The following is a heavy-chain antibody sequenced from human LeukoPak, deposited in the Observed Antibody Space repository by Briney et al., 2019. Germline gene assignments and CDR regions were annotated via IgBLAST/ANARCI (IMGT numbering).Heavy chain of an antibody. J-gene: IGHJ4*02. D-gene: IGHD6-13*01. CDR2: TYYKSRWYN. CDR3: ARNPSSSYTPFDY. CDR1: GDRVSSSSAS. Sequence: SQTLSLTCAISGDRVSSSSASWNWIRQSPSRGLEWLGRTYYKSRWYNDYAVSVKSRITIDPDTSKSQFSLQLNSVTPEDTAVYYCARNPSSSYTPFDYWGQGTLVTVSS. V-gene: IGHV6-1*01.